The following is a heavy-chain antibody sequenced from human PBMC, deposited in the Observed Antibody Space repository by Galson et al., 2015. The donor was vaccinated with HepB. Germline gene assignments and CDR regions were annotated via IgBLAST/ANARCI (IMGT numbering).Heavy chain of an antibody. CDR2: ISYDGSNK. Sequence: LRLSCAASGFTFSSYAMHWVRQAPGKGLEWVAVISYDGSNKYYADSVKGRFTISRDNSKNTLYLQMNSLRAEDTAVYYCARERLTAYNWFDPWGQGTLVTVSS. J-gene: IGHJ5*02. CDR1: GFTFSSYA. D-gene: IGHD7-27*01. V-gene: IGHV3-30*04. CDR3: ARERLTAYNWFDP.